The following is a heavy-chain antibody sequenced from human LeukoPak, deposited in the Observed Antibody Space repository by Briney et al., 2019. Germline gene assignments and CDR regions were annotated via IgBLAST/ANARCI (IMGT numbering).Heavy chain of an antibody. CDR2: IYYSGST. Sequence: SQTLSLTCTVSGGSISSGGYYWSWIRQHPGKGLEWIGYIYYSGSTYYNPSLKSRVTISVDTSKNQFSLKLSSVTAADTAVYYRARDHRSGYFGFDYWGQGTLVTVSS. CDR1: GGSISSGGYY. CDR3: ARDHRSGYFGFDY. J-gene: IGHJ4*02. D-gene: IGHD3-3*01. V-gene: IGHV4-31*03.